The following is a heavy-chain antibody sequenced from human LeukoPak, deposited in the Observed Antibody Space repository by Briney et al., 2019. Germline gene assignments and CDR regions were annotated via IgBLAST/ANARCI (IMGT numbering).Heavy chain of an antibody. V-gene: IGHV4-39*01. Sequence: PSETLSLTCTVSGGSIRSSYYYWGWIRQPPGKGLEWIGSIYDSGSTYYNPSLKSRVTISVDTSKNQFSLKLNSVTAADTAVYYCARGPGPYSSGWKYWGQGTLVTVSS. CDR1: GGSIRSSYYY. J-gene: IGHJ4*02. D-gene: IGHD6-19*01. CDR3: ARGPGPYSSGWKY. CDR2: IYDSGST.